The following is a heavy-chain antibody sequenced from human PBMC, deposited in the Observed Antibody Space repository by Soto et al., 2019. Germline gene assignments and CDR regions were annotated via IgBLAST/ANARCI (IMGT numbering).Heavy chain of an antibody. D-gene: IGHD3-3*01. CDR1: GFTFSSYA. Sequence: GGSLRLSCAASGFTFSSYAMSWVRQAPGEGLEWVSAISGGGGSTYYADSVKGRFTISRDNSKNTLYLQMNSLRAEDTAVYYCARDLPPRYDFWSGYYRNARSTYGMDVWGQGTTVTVSS. J-gene: IGHJ6*02. V-gene: IGHV3-23*01. CDR3: ARDLPPRYDFWSGYYRNARSTYGMDV. CDR2: ISGGGGST.